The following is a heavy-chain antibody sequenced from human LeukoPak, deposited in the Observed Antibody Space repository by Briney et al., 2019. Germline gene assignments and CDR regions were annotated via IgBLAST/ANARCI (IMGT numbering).Heavy chain of an antibody. Sequence: SETLSLTCTVSGGSISSYYWSWIRQPAGKGLEWIGRIYTSGSTNYNPSLKSRVTMSVDTSKNQFSLKLSSVTAADTAVYYCARDKGSSSGYYEYYFDYWGQGTLVTVSS. CDR1: GGSISSYY. D-gene: IGHD3-22*01. CDR3: ARDKGSSSGYYEYYFDY. J-gene: IGHJ4*02. CDR2: IYTSGST. V-gene: IGHV4-4*07.